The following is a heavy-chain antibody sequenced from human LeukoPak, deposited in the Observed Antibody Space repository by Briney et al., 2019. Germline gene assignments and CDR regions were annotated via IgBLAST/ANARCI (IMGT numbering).Heavy chain of an antibody. D-gene: IGHD3-9*01. CDR3: ARVPLKYFDWFFPYYFDY. CDR1: GGTFSSYA. Sequence: ASVKVSCKASGGTFSSYAISWVRQAPGQGLEWMGGIIPIFGSTNYAQKFQGRVRITTDESTSTASMELSSLRSEDTAVYYCARVPLKYFDWFFPYYFDYWGQGTLVTVSS. J-gene: IGHJ4*02. CDR2: IIPIFGST. V-gene: IGHV1-69*05.